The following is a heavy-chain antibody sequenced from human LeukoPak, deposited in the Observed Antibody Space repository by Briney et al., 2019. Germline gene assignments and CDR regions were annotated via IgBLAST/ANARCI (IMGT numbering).Heavy chain of an antibody. D-gene: IGHD2-2*02. CDR2: INPSGGST. CDR1: GYTFTSYY. J-gene: IGHJ4*02. Sequence: ASVKVSCKASGYTFTSYYMHRVRQAPGQGLEWMGIINPSGGSTSYAQKFQGRVTMTRDMSTSTVYMELSSLRSEDTAVYYCAREARYCSSTSCYNRLGDYWGQGTLVTASS. CDR3: AREARYCSSTSCYNRLGDY. V-gene: IGHV1-46*01.